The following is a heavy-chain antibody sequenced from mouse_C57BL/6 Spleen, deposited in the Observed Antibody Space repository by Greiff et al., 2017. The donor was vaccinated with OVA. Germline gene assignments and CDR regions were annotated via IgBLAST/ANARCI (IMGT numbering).Heavy chain of an antibody. CDR3: ARGYYSKGGFAY. D-gene: IGHD2-5*01. CDR2: IYPSDSET. J-gene: IGHJ3*01. V-gene: IGHV1-61*01. Sequence: QVQLQQSGAELVRPGSSVKLSCKASGYTFTSYWMDWVKQRPGQGLEWIGNIYPSDSETHYNQKFKDKATLTVDKSSSTAYMQLSSLTSEDSAVYYCARGYYSKGGFAYWGQGTLVTVSA. CDR1: GYTFTSYW.